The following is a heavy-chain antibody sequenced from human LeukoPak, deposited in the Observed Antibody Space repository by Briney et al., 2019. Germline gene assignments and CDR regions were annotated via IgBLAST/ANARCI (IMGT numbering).Heavy chain of an antibody. CDR3: ARESAVAGTKIFDC. D-gene: IGHD6-19*01. CDR1: GFTFSSYE. J-gene: IGHJ4*02. CDR2: IRSSSSTL. V-gene: IGHV3-48*03. Sequence: GGSLRLSCAASGFTFSSYEMNWVRQAPGKGLEWISYIRSSSSTLDYADSVKGRFTISRDNAGDSLYLQMNSLRAEDTAVYYCARESAVAGTKIFDCWGQGTLVTVSS.